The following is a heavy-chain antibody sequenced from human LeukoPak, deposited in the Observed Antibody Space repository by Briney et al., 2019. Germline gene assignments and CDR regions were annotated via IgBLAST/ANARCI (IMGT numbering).Heavy chain of an antibody. Sequence: ASVKASCKASGYTFTGYYMHWVRQAPGQGLEWMGWINPNSGGTNYAQKFQGRVTMTRDTSISTAYMELSRLRSDDTAVYYCAREEDGYSYGLNYWGQGTLVTVSS. D-gene: IGHD5-18*01. J-gene: IGHJ4*02. V-gene: IGHV1-2*02. CDR3: AREEDGYSYGLNY. CDR1: GYTFTGYY. CDR2: INPNSGGT.